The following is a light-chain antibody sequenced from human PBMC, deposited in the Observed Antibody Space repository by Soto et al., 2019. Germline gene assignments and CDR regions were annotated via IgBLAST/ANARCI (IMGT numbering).Light chain of an antibody. CDR1: QSVTNNY. CDR2: GAS. J-gene: IGKJ2*01. Sequence: EIVLTQSPGTLSLSPGERATLSCRASQSVTNNYLAWYQQKSGQAPRLLIFGASSRATGIPDRFSGSGSGTDFTLSISRLEPEDFEVYYCQQYGSSPPYIFGQGTKLEIK. V-gene: IGKV3-20*01. CDR3: QQYGSSPPYI.